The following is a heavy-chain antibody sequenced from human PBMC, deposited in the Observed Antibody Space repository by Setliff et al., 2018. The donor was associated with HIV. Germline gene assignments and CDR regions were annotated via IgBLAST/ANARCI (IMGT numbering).Heavy chain of an antibody. D-gene: IGHD1-26*01. CDR2: INPNGGDT. J-gene: IGHJ6*03. CDR3: ARGSGSYSLRSMDV. Sequence: ASVKVSCKAPGYTFTSYYIHWVRQAPGQGLEWMGIINPNGGDTKYAQEFQGRVTMTTDTSTSTIFMELSGLRSEDTAVYYCARGSGSYSLRSMDVWGKGTTVTVSS. V-gene: IGHV1-46*01. CDR1: GYTFTSYY.